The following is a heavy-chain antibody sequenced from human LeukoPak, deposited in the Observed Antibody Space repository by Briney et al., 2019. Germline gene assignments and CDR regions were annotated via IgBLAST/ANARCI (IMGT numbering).Heavy chain of an antibody. V-gene: IGHV3-9*01. J-gene: IGHJ4*02. D-gene: IGHD3-10*01. CDR1: GFTFDDYV. CDR3: AKDHGSGSYPLDY. CDR2: ISWNSGSI. Sequence: PGGSLRLSCAASGFTFDDYVMHWVRQAPGKGLEWVSGISWNSGSIGYADSVKGRFTISRDNAKNSLYLQMNSLRAEDTALYYCAKDHGSGSYPLDYWGQGTLVTVSS.